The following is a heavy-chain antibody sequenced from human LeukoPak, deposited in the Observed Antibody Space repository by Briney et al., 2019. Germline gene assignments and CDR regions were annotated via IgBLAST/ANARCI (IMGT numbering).Heavy chain of an antibody. CDR2: IYPGDSNT. V-gene: IGHV5-51*01. D-gene: IGHD6-13*01. CDR1: GYSFTSYW. J-gene: IGHJ4*02. Sequence: GASVKVSCKGSGYSFTSYWIGWVRQMPGKGLEWMGIIYPGDSNTRYSPSFQGQVTISADKSISTAYLQWSSLKASDTAMYYCARLGIAAADKRGPFDYWGQGTLVTVSS. CDR3: ARLGIAAADKRGPFDY.